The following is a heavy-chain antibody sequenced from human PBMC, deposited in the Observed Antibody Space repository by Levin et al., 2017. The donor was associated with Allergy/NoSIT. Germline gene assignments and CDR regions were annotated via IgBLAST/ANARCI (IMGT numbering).Heavy chain of an antibody. CDR3: ARDGEGVVTALDN. Sequence: KTSETLSLTCAVYGGSFSGYSWTWIRQSPGKGLEWIGEINHSGSTNYNPSLKSRVTISVDTSKNQFSLQLRSVTAADTALYYCARDGEGVVTALDNWGQGTQVTVSS. CDR2: INHSGST. V-gene: IGHV4-34*01. J-gene: IGHJ4*02. D-gene: IGHD2-21*02. CDR1: GGSFSGYS.